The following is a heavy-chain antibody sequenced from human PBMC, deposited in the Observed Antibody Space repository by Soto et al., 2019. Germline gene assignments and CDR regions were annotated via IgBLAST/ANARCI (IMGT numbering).Heavy chain of an antibody. CDR2: ISAYNGNT. V-gene: IGHV1-18*01. J-gene: IGHJ4*02. D-gene: IGHD7-27*01. CDR1: GYTFTSYG. Sequence: GASVKVSFKASGYTFTSYGISWVRQAPGQEIEWMGLISAYNGNTNYAQKLQGRVTMTTNKPKNTAYMELMSLRFDDTAVYYCASYPNWGSFDYWGQGTLVTVSS. CDR3: ASYPNWGSFDY.